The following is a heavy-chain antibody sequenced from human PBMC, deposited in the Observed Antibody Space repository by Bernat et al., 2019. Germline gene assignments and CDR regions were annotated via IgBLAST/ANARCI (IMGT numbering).Heavy chain of an antibody. CDR3: ARGICTGDNCRPYYYYGMDV. V-gene: IGHV3-23*01. CDR2: ISGSGGST. D-gene: IGHD2-8*02. CDR1: GFTFSSYA. Sequence: EVQLLESGGGLVQPGGSLRLSCAASGFTFSSYAMSWVRQAPGKGLEWVSAISGSGGSTYYADSVKGRFTISRDNSKNTLYLQMNSLRAEDTAVYYCARGICTGDNCRPYYYYGMDVWGQGTTVTVAS. J-gene: IGHJ6*02.